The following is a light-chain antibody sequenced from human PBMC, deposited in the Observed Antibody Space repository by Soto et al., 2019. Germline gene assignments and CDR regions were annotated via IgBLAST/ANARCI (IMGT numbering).Light chain of an antibody. CDR1: QSVSSY. V-gene: IGKV3-11*01. CDR2: DAS. Sequence: MCTPAPPTLSLSAGGRATKXXXASQSVSSYLAWYQQKPGQAPRLLIYDASNRATGIPARFSGSGSGTAFTLTISSLEPEDFAVYYCQQRSNWPRTFGPGTKVDIK. J-gene: IGKJ3*01. CDR3: QQRSNWPRT.